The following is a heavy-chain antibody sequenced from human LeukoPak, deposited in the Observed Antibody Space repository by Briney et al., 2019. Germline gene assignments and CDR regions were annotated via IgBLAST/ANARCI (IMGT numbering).Heavy chain of an antibody. CDR2: VFHSGNT. CDR3: ARSVEYSSGWYVFDY. V-gene: IGHV4-38-2*02. J-gene: IGHJ4*02. Sequence: SETLSLTCTVSGYSISSTYYWGWIRQPPGTGLEWVGSVFHSGNTYYNPSLKSRLTISADTSKNQFSLTLTSVTAADTAVYYCARSVEYSSGWYVFDYWGQGTLVTVSS. CDR1: GYSISSTYY. D-gene: IGHD6-19*01.